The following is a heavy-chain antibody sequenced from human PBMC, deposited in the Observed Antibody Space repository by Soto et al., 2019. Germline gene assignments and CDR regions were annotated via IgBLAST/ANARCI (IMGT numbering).Heavy chain of an antibody. Sequence: GGSLRLSCTASGFTFSNYHMHWVRQAPGKGLEWVALIRDDGNTEYYVDFVKGRFTVSRDNSKNTVFLQMNSLRAEDAAIYYCARDLSGPLDYWGQGTLVTVSS. CDR2: IRDDGNTE. CDR1: GFTFSNYH. CDR3: ARDLSGPLDY. V-gene: IGHV3-33*01. J-gene: IGHJ4*02. D-gene: IGHD3-16*02.